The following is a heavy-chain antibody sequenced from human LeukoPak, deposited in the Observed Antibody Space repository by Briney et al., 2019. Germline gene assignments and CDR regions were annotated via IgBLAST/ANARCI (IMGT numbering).Heavy chain of an antibody. J-gene: IGHJ4*02. D-gene: IGHD4-23*01. V-gene: IGHV3-48*03. CDR2: ISGGGETR. CDR1: GFTFSSYE. Sequence: GGSLRLSCAASGFTFSSYEMNWVRQAPGKGLEWVSYISGGGETRYYADSVKGRFTISRDNGKNSLYLQMNSLRAEDTAVYYCARDASGGHLPFVYWGQGTLVTVSS. CDR3: ARDASGGHLPFVY.